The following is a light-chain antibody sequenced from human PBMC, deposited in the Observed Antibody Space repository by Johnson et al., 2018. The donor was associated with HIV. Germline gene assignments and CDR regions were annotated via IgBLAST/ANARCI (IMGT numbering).Light chain of an antibody. CDR2: ENN. Sequence: QSVLTQPPSVSAAPGQKVTISCSGSSSNIGNNYVSWYQQLPGTAPKLLIYENNKRPSGIPDRFSGSKSGTSATLGITGLQTGDEADYYCGKWDSSLSAGYFFGTGTKVTAL. J-gene: IGLJ1*01. V-gene: IGLV1-51*02. CDR1: SSNIGNNY. CDR3: GKWDSSLSAGYF.